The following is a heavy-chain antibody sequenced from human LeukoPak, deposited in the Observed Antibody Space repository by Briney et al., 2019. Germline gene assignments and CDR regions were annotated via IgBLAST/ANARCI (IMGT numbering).Heavy chain of an antibody. J-gene: IGHJ4*02. V-gene: IGHV1-69*13. CDR3: ARSSYYDILTGYYGGSFDY. CDR2: IIPIFGTA. D-gene: IGHD3-9*01. CDR1: GGTFSSYA. Sequence: ASVKVSCTASGGTFSSYAISWVRQAPGQGLEWMGGIIPIFGTANYAQKFQGRVTITADESTSTAYMELSSLRSEDTAVYYCARSSYYDILTGYYGGSFDYWGQGTLVTVSS.